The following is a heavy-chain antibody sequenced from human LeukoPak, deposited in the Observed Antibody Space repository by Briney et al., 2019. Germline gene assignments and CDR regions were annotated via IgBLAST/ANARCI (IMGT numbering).Heavy chain of an antibody. CDR1: GYPFSGYY. CDR3: ARGDEWELAVDY. V-gene: IGHV1-2*02. D-gene: IGHD1-26*01. Sequence: ASVKVSCKASGYPFSGYYINWVRYGPGQGLERMGWIKPNSGDTNYAQKFQGRLTMTRDTTISTVYMELNRLRSDDTAVYYCARGDEWELAVDYWGQGTLITVSS. J-gene: IGHJ4*02. CDR2: IKPNSGDT.